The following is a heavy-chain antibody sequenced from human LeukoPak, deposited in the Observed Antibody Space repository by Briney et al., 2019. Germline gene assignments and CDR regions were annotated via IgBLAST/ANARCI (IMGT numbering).Heavy chain of an antibody. CDR1: GFTFSSYS. V-gene: IGHV3-48*01. CDR3: ARPYYYDSSGYYLNY. CDR2: ISSSSSTI. J-gene: IGHJ4*02. Sequence: GGSLRLSCAASGFTFSSYSMNWVRQAPGKGLEWVSYISSSSSTIYYADSVKGRFTISRDNAKNPLYLQMNSLRAEDTAVYYCARPYYYDSSGYYLNYWGQGTLVTVSS. D-gene: IGHD3-22*01.